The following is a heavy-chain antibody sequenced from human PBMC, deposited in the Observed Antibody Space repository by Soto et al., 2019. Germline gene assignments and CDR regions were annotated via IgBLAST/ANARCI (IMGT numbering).Heavy chain of an antibody. J-gene: IGHJ5*02. CDR1: GFTFTTYW. Sequence: PGGPLRLSCVASGFTFTTYWMSWVRQAPGKGLQWVANIRQDGGAQYYVDSVKGRFTISRDNAKNSVYLQMDSLRVEDTAVYYCVRGGHGSGSYLGSSWGQGILVTVSS. CDR2: IRQDGGAQ. V-gene: IGHV3-7*03. D-gene: IGHD3-10*01. CDR3: VRGGHGSGSYLGSS.